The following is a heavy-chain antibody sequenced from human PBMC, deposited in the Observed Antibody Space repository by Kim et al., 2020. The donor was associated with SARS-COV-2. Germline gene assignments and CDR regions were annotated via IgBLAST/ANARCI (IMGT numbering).Heavy chain of an antibody. J-gene: IGHJ4*02. V-gene: IGHV4-4*02. CDR1: GGSISSNNW. Sequence: SETLSLTCAVSGGSISSNNWWSWVRQPPGKGLEWIGEIYHSGSTNYNPSLKSRVTISVGKSANQFSLKLTSVTAADTAVYYCARTGYCSGGSCLFDSWGQGTLVTVSS. CDR2: IYHSGST. CDR3: ARTGYCSGGSCLFDS. D-gene: IGHD2-15*01.